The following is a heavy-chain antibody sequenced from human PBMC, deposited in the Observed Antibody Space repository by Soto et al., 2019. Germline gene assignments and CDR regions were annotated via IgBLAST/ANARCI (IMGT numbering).Heavy chain of an antibody. CDR3: ARDGPIAVAGTGRYFDY. CDR2: IYYSGST. J-gene: IGHJ4*02. CDR1: GGSVSSGSYY. D-gene: IGHD6-19*01. V-gene: IGHV4-61*01. Sequence: SETLSLTCTVSGGSVSSGSYYWSWIRQPPGKGLEWIGYIYYSGSTNYNPSLKSRVTISVDTSKNQFSLKLSSVTAADTAVYYCARDGPIAVAGTGRYFDYWGQGTLVTVSS.